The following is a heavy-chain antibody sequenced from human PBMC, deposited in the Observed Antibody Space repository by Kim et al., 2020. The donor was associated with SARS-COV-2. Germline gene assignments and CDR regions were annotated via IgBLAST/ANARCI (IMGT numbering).Heavy chain of an antibody. Sequence: TNYNPSLNSRVTISVDTAKNQFSLKLSSVTAADTAVYYCARDRDLYNGMDVWGQGTTVTVSS. J-gene: IGHJ6*02. D-gene: IGHD2-2*02. V-gene: IGHV4-59*01. CDR2: T. CDR3: ARDRDLYNGMDV.